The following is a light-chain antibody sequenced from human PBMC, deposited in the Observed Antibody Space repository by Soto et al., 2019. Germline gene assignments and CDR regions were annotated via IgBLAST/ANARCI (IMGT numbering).Light chain of an antibody. V-gene: IGKV1-12*01. CDR2: GAS. J-gene: IGKJ1*01. CDR3: LQDINYPWT. CDR1: QGISSW. Sequence: DIQMTQSPSSVSASVGDRVTITCRASQGISSWLAWYRQKPGKPPKVLIYGASNLQSGVPPRFSGSGSGTDFTLAISSLQPEDSATYYCLQDINYPWTFGQGTKVDIK.